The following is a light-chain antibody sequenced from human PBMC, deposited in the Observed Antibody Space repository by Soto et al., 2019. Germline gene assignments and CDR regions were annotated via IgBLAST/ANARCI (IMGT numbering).Light chain of an antibody. V-gene: IGLV2-14*01. Sequence: QSVLTQPASVSGSPGQSITISCTGTTNDVGGYNYVSWYQQHPGKAPKLLIFEVSSRPLGVSNRFSGSKSGNTASLTISALQAEDEADYFCNSYTSSTSRPYVFGTGTKVTVL. CDR2: EVS. CDR3: NSYTSSTSRPYV. CDR1: TNDVGGYNY. J-gene: IGLJ1*01.